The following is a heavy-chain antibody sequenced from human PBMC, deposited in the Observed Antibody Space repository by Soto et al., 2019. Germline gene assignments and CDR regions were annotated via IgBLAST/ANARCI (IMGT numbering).Heavy chain of an antibody. Sequence: GGSLRLSCAASGFTFSSYAMSWVRQAPGKGLEWVSAISGSGGSTYYADSVKGRFTISRDNSKNTLYLQMNSLRAEDTAVYYCAKDPLDYGDFLSQPQYFDYWGQGTLVTVSS. D-gene: IGHD4-17*01. CDR3: AKDPLDYGDFLSQPQYFDY. J-gene: IGHJ4*02. V-gene: IGHV3-23*01. CDR2: ISGSGGST. CDR1: GFTFSSYA.